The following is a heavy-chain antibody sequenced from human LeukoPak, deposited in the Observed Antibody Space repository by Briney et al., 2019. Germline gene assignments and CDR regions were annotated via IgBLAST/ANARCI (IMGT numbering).Heavy chain of an antibody. V-gene: IGHV5-51*01. CDR2: IYPGDSDI. CDR1: GYRFPSYW. D-gene: IGHD2-15*01. Sequence: GESLKISCKDSGYRFPSYWIAWVLQMPGKGLEYIGIIYPGDSDIRYSPSFQGQVAISADKSISTAYLQWSSLKASDTAMYYCARQEYCSGGSCYTWFDPWGQGTLVTVSS. J-gene: IGHJ5*02. CDR3: ARQEYCSGGSCYTWFDP.